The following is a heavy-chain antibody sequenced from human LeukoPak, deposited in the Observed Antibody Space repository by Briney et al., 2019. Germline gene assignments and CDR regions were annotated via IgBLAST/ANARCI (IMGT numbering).Heavy chain of an antibody. CDR1: GFTFSSYA. V-gene: IGHV3-23*01. CDR3: AKKTRYCTNGVCWMDV. D-gene: IGHD2-8*01. J-gene: IGHJ6*04. Sequence: GGSLRLSCAASGFTFSSYAMSWVRQAPGKGLEWVSAISGSGGSTYYADSVKGRFTISRDNSKNTLYLQMNSLRAEDTAVYYCAKKTRYCTNGVCWMDVWGKGTTVTVSS. CDR2: ISGSGGST.